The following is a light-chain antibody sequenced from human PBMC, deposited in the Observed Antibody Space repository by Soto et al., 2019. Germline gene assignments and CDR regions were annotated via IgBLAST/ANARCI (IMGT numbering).Light chain of an antibody. CDR1: QSVSSTY. V-gene: IGKV3-20*01. Sequence: EIVLTQSPGTLSLSPGDRVTLSCSASQSVSSTYLAWNQQTPGQAPRLLIYGASSRATGIPDRFSGSGSGTDFTLTISRLEPEDFAVYYCQQYDTSPWTFGQGTKVEIK. CDR3: QQYDTSPWT. CDR2: GAS. J-gene: IGKJ1*01.